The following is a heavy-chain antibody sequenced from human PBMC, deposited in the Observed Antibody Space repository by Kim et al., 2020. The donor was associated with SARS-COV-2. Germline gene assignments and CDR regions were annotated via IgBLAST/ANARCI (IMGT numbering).Heavy chain of an antibody. Sequence: SETLSLTSTVSGGSISSSSYYWGWIRQPPGKGLEWIGSIYYSGSTYYNPSLKSRVTISVDTSKNQFSLKLSSVTAADTAVYYCARHSRQESAEWELKGYFDYWGQGTLVTVSS. CDR1: GGSISSSSYY. V-gene: IGHV4-39*01. D-gene: IGHD1-26*01. CDR2: IYYSGST. CDR3: ARHSRQESAEWELKGYFDY. J-gene: IGHJ4*02.